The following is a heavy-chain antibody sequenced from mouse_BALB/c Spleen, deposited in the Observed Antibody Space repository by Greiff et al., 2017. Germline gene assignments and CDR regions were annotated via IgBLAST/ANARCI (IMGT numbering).Heavy chain of an antibody. V-gene: IGHV14-3*02. CDR1: GFNIKDTY. D-gene: IGHD1-1*02. J-gene: IGHJ4*01. CDR2: IDPANGNT. CDR3: ARGLWDYAMDD. Sequence: VHVKQSGAELVKPGASVKLSCTASGFNIKDTYMHWVKQRPEQGLEWIGRIDPANGNTKYDPKFQGKATITADTSSNTAYLQLSSLTSEDTAVYYCARGLWDYAMDDWGQGTSVTVSS.